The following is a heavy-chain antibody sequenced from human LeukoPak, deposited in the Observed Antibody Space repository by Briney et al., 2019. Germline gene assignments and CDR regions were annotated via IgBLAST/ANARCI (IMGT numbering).Heavy chain of an antibody. D-gene: IGHD1-1*01. CDR3: TRSPGATWSFDY. CDR1: GFSFDTYS. Sequence: GGSLRLSCAASGFSFDTYSMNWVRQAPGKGLEWVSSISSSSSYIYYADSVKGRFTISKDNAKSSLYLQMNSLRGDDTAVYYCTRSPGATWSFDYWGQGTLVTVSS. J-gene: IGHJ4*02. V-gene: IGHV3-21*01. CDR2: ISSSSSYI.